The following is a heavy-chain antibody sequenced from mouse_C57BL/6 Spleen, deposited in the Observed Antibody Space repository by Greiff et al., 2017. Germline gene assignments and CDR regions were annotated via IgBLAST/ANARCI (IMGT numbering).Heavy chain of an antibody. CDR2: INPGSGGT. J-gene: IGHJ1*03. Sequence: VQLQQSGAELVRPGTSVKVSCKASGYAFTNYLIEWVKQRPGQGLEWIGVINPGSGGTNYNEKFKGKATLTADKSSSTAYMQLSSLTSEDSAVYFCARSHYYGSSTVYFDVWGTGTTVTVSS. V-gene: IGHV1-54*01. CDR3: ARSHYYGSSTVYFDV. CDR1: GYAFTNYL. D-gene: IGHD1-1*01.